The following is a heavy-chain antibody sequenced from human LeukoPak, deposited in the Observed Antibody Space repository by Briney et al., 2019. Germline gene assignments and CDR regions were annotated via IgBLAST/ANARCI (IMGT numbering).Heavy chain of an antibody. CDR2: ISGSGGTT. J-gene: IGHJ6*02. CDR1: GFTFSSYW. D-gene: IGHD4-17*01. V-gene: IGHV3-23*01. CDR3: AKSGPYGDYTYYYYGMDV. Sequence: GGSLRLSCAASGFTFSSYWMSWVRQAPGKGLEWVSAISGSGGTTYYADSVKGRFTISRDNSKNTLYLQMNSLRAEDTAVYFCAKSGPYGDYTYYYYGMDVWGQGTTVTVSS.